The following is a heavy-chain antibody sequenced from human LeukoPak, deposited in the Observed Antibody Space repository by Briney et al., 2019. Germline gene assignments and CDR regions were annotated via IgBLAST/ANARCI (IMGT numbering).Heavy chain of an antibody. V-gene: IGHV1-8*01. CDR2: MNPNSGNT. D-gene: IGHD3-16*01. Sequence: ASVKVSCKASGYTFTSYDINWVRQATGQGLEWMGWMNPNSGNTGYAQKFQGRVTMTRNTSISTAYMELSSLRSEDTAVYYCARSLTGSLTFGWSPDFDYWGQGTLVTVSS. J-gene: IGHJ4*02. CDR3: ARSLTGSLTFGWSPDFDY. CDR1: GYTFTSYD.